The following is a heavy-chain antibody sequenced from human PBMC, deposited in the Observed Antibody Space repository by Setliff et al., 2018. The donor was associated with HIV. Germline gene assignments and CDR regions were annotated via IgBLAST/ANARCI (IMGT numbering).Heavy chain of an antibody. CDR3: TTRRYIYGTGNVYNVLGYFQY. CDR1: GGTFSSYA. CDR2: IIPMFEVT. J-gene: IGHJ4*03. V-gene: IGHV1-69*05. D-gene: IGHD3-9*01. Sequence: ASVKVSCKASGGTFSSYAISWVRQAPGQGLEWMGNIIPMFEVTNDAQKFQDRVTITTDESTSTAYLELSSLRSDDTAVYYCTTRRYIYGTGNVYNVLGYFQYWGQGTLVTSPQ.